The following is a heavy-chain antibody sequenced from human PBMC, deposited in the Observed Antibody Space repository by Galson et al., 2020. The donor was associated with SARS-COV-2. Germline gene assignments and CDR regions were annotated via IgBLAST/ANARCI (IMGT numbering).Heavy chain of an antibody. CDR1: GYTFTGYY. CDR2: INPNSGGT. D-gene: IGHD3-22*01. Sequence: ASVKVSCKASGYTFTGYYMHWMRQAPGQGLEWMGWINPNSGGTNYAQKFQGRVTMTRDTSISTAYMELSRLRSDDTAVYYCAAADYYDSSGSIDYWGQGTLVTVSS. V-gene: IGHV1-2*02. J-gene: IGHJ4*02. CDR3: AAADYYDSSGSIDY.